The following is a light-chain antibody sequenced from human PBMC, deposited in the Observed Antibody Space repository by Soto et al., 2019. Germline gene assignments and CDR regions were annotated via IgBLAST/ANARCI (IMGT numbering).Light chain of an antibody. CDR2: LGS. V-gene: IGKV2-28*01. Sequence: DIVMTQSPLSLPVTPGEPSSISCRSSQSLLHSNGYNYLDWYLQKPGQSPQLLSYLGSNLASGVPDRFSGSGSGTDFTLKISRVEAEDVGFYYCMQALQTPFTFGPGTKVDSK. CDR3: MQALQTPFT. CDR1: QSLLHSNGYNY. J-gene: IGKJ3*01.